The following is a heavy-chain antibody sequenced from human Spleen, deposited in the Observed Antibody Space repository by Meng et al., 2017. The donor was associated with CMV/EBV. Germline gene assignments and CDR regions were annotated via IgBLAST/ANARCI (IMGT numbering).Heavy chain of an antibody. CDR1: GFTFSDYY. D-gene: IGHD2-2*01. Sequence: GESLKISCAASGFTFSDYYMSWIRQAPGKGLEWVSYISSSGSTIYYADSVKGRFTISRDNAKNSLYLQMNSLRAEDTAVYYCAKYLKVEGYQLLFTDAYYYGMDVWGQGTTVTVSS. J-gene: IGHJ6*02. V-gene: IGHV3-11*01. CDR2: ISSSGSTI. CDR3: AKYLKVEGYQLLFTDAYYYGMDV.